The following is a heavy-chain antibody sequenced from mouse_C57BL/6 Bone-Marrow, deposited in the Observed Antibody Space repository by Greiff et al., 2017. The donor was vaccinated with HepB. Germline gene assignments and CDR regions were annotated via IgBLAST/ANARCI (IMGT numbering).Heavy chain of an antibody. CDR1: GYTFTSYW. D-gene: IGHD2-4*01. CDR3: ARSADYDRAWFAY. V-gene: IGHV1-55*01. CDR2: IYPGSGST. Sequence: QVQLQQPGAELVKPGASVKMSCKASGYTFTSYWITWVKQRPGQGLEWIGDIYPGSGSTNYNEKFKSKATLTVDKSSSTAYMQLSSLTSEDSAVYYCARSADYDRAWFAYWGKGTLVTVSA. J-gene: IGHJ3*01.